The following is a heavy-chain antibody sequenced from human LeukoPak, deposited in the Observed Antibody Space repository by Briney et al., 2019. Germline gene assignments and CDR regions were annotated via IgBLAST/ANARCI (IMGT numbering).Heavy chain of an antibody. J-gene: IGHJ5*02. CDR2: ISSVSTYI. Sequence: GGSLRLSCAASGFNFNTYSMNWVRQAPGKGLEWVSGISSVSTYIYYADSVKGRFTISRDSAKNSLYLQMNSLRAEDTALYYCARGSEGSPLNWFDPWGQGTLVTVSS. V-gene: IGHV3-21*01. D-gene: IGHD1-14*01. CDR3: ARGSEGSPLNWFDP. CDR1: GFNFNTYS.